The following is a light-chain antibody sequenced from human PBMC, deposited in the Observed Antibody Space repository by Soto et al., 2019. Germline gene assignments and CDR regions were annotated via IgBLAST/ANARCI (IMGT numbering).Light chain of an antibody. CDR2: EVS. CDR3: SSYTSSSTPYYV. J-gene: IGLJ1*01. CDR1: SSDVGGYNY. V-gene: IGLV2-14*01. Sequence: QSVLTQPASVSGSPGQSITISCTGTSSDVGGYNYVSWYQQYPGKAPKLMIYEVSNRPSGVSNRFSGSKSGNTASLTISGLQAEDEADYYCSSYTSSSTPYYVFGSGTKLTVL.